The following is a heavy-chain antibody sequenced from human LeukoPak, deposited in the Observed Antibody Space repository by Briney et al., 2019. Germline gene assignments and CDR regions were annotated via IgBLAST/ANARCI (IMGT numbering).Heavy chain of an antibody. D-gene: IGHD5-12*01. CDR2: IYSSGDT. J-gene: IGHJ4*02. CDR1: DVSISNYY. Sequence: SETLSLTCTVSDVSISNYYWSWIRQPAGQGLEWIGRIYSSGDTNYNPSLKSRVIMSVDTSKNQFYLNLTSGTAADTAVYYCARVKNSGWYVDCWGQGTLVTVSS. CDR3: ARVKNSGWYVDC. V-gene: IGHV4-4*07.